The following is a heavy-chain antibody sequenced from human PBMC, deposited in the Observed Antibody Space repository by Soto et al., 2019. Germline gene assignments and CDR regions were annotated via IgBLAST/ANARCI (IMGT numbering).Heavy chain of an antibody. V-gene: IGHV1-8*01. D-gene: IGHD3-3*01. CDR3: VRDFLSGYPSVDYFDY. CDR1: GYTFTSYD. CDR2: MNPNSGNT. Sequence: ASVKVSCKASGYTFTSYDINWVRQATGQGLEWMGWMNPNSGNTGYAQEFQGRVTMTRNTSISTAYMELSSLRSEDTAVYYCVRDFLSGYPSVDYFDYWGQGTLVTVSS. J-gene: IGHJ4*02.